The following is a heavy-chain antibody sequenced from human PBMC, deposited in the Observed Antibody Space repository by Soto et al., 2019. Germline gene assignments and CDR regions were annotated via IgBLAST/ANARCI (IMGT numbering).Heavy chain of an antibody. V-gene: IGHV3-49*05. J-gene: IGHJ6*02. CDR3: TRDLHKGPNYYYGMDV. CDR1: GFTFGDYA. Sequence: KPGGSLRLSCTASGFTFGDYAMSWFRQAPGKGLEWVGFIRSKAYGGTTEYAASVKGRFTISRDDSKSIAYLQMNSLKTEDTAVYYCTRDLHKGPNYYYGMDVWGQGTTVTVSS. CDR2: IRSKAYGGTT.